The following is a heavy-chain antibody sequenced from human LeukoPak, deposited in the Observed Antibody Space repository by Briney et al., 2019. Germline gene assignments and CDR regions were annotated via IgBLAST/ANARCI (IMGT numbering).Heavy chain of an antibody. V-gene: IGHV6-1*01. D-gene: IGHD1-1*01. CDR1: GDSVSSNSAA. J-gene: IGHJ3*02. CDR3: ARYNWNGARTFDI. CDR2: TYYRSKWNN. Sequence: SQTLSLTCAISGDSVSSNSAAWNWKRQSASRGFEWLGRTYYRSKWNNDYAVSVRSRISINPDTSKNQFSLHLNSVTPEDTAVYYCARYNWNGARTFDIWGQGTMVTVSS.